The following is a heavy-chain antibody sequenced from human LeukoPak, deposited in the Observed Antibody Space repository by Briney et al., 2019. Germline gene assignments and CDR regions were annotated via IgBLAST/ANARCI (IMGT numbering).Heavy chain of an antibody. CDR2: ISSSGSTI. CDR1: GFTFGDYY. Sequence: GGSLRLSCAASGFTFGDYYMSWIRQAPGKGLEWVSYISSSGSTIYYADSVKGRFTISRDNAKNSLYLQMNSLRAEDTAVYYCARDSYYYDSSGLSPGGYWGQGTLVTVSS. J-gene: IGHJ4*02. D-gene: IGHD3-22*01. CDR3: ARDSYYYDSSGLSPGGY. V-gene: IGHV3-11*04.